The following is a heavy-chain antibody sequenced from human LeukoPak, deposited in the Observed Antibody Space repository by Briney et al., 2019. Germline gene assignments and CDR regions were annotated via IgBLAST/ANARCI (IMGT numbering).Heavy chain of an antibody. J-gene: IGHJ3*02. CDR2: INPNSGGA. Sequence: ASVKVSCKASGYTLTGYYMHWVRQAPGQGLDWIGRINPNSGGANYAQKFQGRDTMTRDTSISTAYMELSRLRSDDTGVYYCARDQYDYVWRSYRYTPNDAFDIWGQGTMVTVS. CDR3: ARDQYDYVWRSYRYTPNDAFDI. D-gene: IGHD3-16*02. V-gene: IGHV1-2*05. CDR1: GYTLTGYY.